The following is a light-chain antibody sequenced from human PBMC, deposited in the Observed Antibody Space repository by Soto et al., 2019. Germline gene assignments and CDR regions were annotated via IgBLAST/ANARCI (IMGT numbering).Light chain of an antibody. J-gene: IGKJ1*01. CDR2: GSS. V-gene: IGKV3-20*01. CDR3: QQYGSSGT. Sequence: EIVLTQSPGTLSLSPGERATLSCRASQSFSNNYLAWYQQKPGQAPSLLIYGSSNRATGIPDRFSGSGSGTDFTLTISRLEPEEFAVYYCQQYGSSGTFGQGTKVEL. CDR1: QSFSNNY.